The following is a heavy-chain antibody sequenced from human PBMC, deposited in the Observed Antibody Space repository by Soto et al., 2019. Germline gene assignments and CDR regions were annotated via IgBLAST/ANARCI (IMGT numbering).Heavy chain of an antibody. J-gene: IGHJ4*02. D-gene: IGHD3-22*01. Sequence: SETLSLTCTVSGGSISSYYWSWIRQPPGKGLEWIGYISYSGSTNYNPSLKSRVTISVGTSKNQFSLRLSSVTAADTAVYYCASSFNYYDSSGYEVWGQGTLVTVSS. V-gene: IGHV4-59*12. CDR2: ISYSGST. CDR1: GGSISSYY. CDR3: ASSFNYYDSSGYEV.